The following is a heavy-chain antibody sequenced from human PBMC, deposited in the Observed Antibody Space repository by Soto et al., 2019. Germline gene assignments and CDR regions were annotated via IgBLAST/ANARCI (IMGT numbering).Heavy chain of an antibody. D-gene: IGHD2-15*01. CDR1: GFTFRNYA. Sequence: QVQLGESGGGVVQPGRSLRLSCAASGFTFRNYAMHWVRQAPGKGLECVAVISYDGGNKLYRDYVKGRFTISRDNSKNTLYLQINSLRYEDMAVYYCARGDREDIAVVIGVRPGEYGVDVWGQGTTVTVSS. J-gene: IGHJ6*02. CDR3: ARGDREDIAVVIGVRPGEYGVDV. V-gene: IGHV3-30-3*01. CDR2: ISYDGGNK.